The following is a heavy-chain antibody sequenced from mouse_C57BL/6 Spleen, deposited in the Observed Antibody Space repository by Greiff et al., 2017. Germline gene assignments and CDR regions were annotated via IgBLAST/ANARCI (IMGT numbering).Heavy chain of an antibody. CDR1: GYTFTDYY. CDR3: ARAPDWYFDV. V-gene: IGHV1-26*01. Sequence: EVKLQQSGPELVKPGASVKISCKASGYTFTDYYMNWVKQSHGKSLEWIGDINPNNGGTSYNQKFKGKATLTVDKSSSTAYMELRSLTSEDSAVYYCARAPDWYFDVWGTGTTVTVSS. CDR2: INPNNGGT. J-gene: IGHJ1*03.